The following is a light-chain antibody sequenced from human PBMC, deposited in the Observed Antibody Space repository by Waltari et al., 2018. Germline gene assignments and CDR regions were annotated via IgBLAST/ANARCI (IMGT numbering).Light chain of an antibody. CDR2: GVR. CDR3: TSFTSSSSWV. J-gene: IGLJ3*02. Sequence: QFALTQPASVSGSPGQSITISCTGTSADVGSYNYVCWFRHHPGEAPKLIIYGVRNRPSGVSNRVSGSKFGNTASLTISGLQAEDEADYYCTSFTSSSSWVFGGGTRLTVL. CDR1: SADVGSYNY. V-gene: IGLV2-14*01.